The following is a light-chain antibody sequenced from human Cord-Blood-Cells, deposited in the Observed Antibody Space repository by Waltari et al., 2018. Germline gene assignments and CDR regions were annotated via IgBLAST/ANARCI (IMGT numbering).Light chain of an antibody. CDR3: CSYAGSSTWV. CDR2: EGS. Sequence: QSALTQPASVSGSPGQSITISCTGTSSDVGSSNLVSWYQQNPGKAPNPRIYEGSKRPSGVSNRFSGSKSGNTASLTISGLQAEDEADYYCCSYAGSSTWVFGGGTKLTVL. J-gene: IGLJ3*02. CDR1: SSDVGSSNL. V-gene: IGLV2-23*01.